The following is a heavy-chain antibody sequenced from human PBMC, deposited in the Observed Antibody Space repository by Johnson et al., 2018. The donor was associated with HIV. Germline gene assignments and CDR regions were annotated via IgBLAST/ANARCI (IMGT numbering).Heavy chain of an antibody. V-gene: IGHV3-72*01. CDR2: IRNKPSSYST. CDR1: GFSFSDHF. D-gene: IGHD3-10*01. Sequence: VQLVESGGGLVQPGGSLRLSCVGSGFSFSDHFMDWVRQAPGKGLEWVGRIRNKPSSYSTEYAASVKGRFTVSRDDSKNSVYLQMSSLTTEDTAVYYCTRDRDGVGVSWGQGTMVTVSS. J-gene: IGHJ3*01. CDR3: TRDRDGVGVS.